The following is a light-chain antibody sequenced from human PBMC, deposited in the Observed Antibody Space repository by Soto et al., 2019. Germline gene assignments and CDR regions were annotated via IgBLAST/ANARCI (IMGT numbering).Light chain of an antibody. V-gene: IGLV2-8*01. CDR2: EVT. CDR3: ISYTGGNPTYV. Sequence: QSALTQPPSASGSPGQSVTISCTGTSSDVGGYDYVSWYQQHPVKAPKLMIYEVTIRPSGVSDRFSGSMSGNTASLTVSGLQAEDEADYYCISYTGGNPTYVVCSGTKLTVL. CDR1: SSDVGGYDY. J-gene: IGLJ1*01.